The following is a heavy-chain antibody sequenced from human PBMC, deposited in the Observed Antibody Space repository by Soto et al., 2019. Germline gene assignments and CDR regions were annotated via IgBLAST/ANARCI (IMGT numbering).Heavy chain of an antibody. J-gene: IGHJ1*01. Sequence: QVQLVQSGAEVKKPGASVKVSCKVSGYTLTELSMHWLRQAPGKGLEWMGGFDPEDGETIYAQKFQGRVTMTEDTSTYTAYMELSSLRSEDTAVYYCATARKVAVAGSGYFQHWGQGTLVTVSS. V-gene: IGHV1-24*01. CDR1: GYTLTELS. CDR2: FDPEDGET. D-gene: IGHD6-19*01. CDR3: ATARKVAVAGSGYFQH.